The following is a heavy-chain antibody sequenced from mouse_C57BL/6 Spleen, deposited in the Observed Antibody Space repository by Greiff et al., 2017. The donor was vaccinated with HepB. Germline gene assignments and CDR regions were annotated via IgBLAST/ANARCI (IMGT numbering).Heavy chain of an antibody. CDR1: GYTFTSYW. D-gene: IGHD2-4*01. CDR2: IYPGSGST. CDR3: ARSYDSYYYAMDY. Sequence: VQLQQPGAELVKPGASVKMSCKASGYTFTSYWITWVKQSPGQGLEWIGDIYPGSGSTNYNEKFKSKATLTVDTSSSTAYMQLSSLTSEDSAVYYCARSYDSYYYAMDYWGQGTSVTVSS. V-gene: IGHV1-55*01. J-gene: IGHJ4*01.